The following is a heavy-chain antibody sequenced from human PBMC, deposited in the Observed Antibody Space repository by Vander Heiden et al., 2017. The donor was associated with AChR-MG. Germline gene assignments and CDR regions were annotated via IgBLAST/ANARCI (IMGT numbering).Heavy chain of an antibody. J-gene: IGHJ4*02. V-gene: IGHV3-23*01. D-gene: IGHD3-22*01. CDR1: GFTFSSYA. CDR3: AKIGGDYYDSSGYPMYYFDF. CDR2: ISGSGGST. Sequence: EVQLLESGGGLVQPGGSLRLSCAASGFTFSSYAMGWVRQAPGKGLEWVSAISGSGGSTYYADSVKGRCTISRDNSKNTLYLQMNSLRAEDTAVYYCAKIGGDYYDSSGYPMYYFDFWGQGTLVTVSS.